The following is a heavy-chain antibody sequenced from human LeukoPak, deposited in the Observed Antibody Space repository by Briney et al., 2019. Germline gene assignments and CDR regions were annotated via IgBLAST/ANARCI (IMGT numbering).Heavy chain of an antibody. V-gene: IGHV1-2*06. D-gene: IGHD3-10*01. J-gene: IGHJ6*03. CDR3: ARDLGELSSYYYYYYMDV. Sequence: ASVKVSCKASGYTFTGYYMHWVRQAPGQGLEWMGRINPNSGGTNYAQKFQGRVTMTRDTSISTAYMELSRLRSDDTAVYYCARDLGELSSYYYYYYMDVWGKGTTVTVS. CDR2: INPNSGGT. CDR1: GYTFTGYY.